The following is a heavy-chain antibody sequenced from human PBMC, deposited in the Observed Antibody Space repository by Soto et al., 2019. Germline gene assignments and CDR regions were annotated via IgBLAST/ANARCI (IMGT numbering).Heavy chain of an antibody. D-gene: IGHD3-3*01. V-gene: IGHV1-18*04. J-gene: IGHJ5*02. CDR1: GYSFSSYT. Sequence: ASVKVSCKASGYSFSSYTIYWARQAPGQGLEWLGWIRAYNGNTKYVEKLQGRVTMTTDTSTSTAYMELRNLRSDDTAIYYCARLEWLSLAAWFDPWGQGTLVTVSS. CDR3: ARLEWLSLAAWFDP. CDR2: IRAYNGNT.